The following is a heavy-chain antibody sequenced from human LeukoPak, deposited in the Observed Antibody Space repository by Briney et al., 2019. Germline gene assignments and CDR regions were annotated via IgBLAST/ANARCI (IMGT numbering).Heavy chain of an antibody. Sequence: GGSLRLSCAASGFSFGVYGMHWVRQTPHKGLEWVAVIGHDGSFQDFGDSVKGRFTISRDNSKNILFLQMNTLRVDDTAIYYCARDLGMRSYFDYWGQGTQVTVSS. CDR2: IGHDGSFQ. J-gene: IGHJ4*02. CDR1: GFSFGVYG. D-gene: IGHD6-13*01. CDR3: ARDLGMRSYFDY. V-gene: IGHV3-33*01.